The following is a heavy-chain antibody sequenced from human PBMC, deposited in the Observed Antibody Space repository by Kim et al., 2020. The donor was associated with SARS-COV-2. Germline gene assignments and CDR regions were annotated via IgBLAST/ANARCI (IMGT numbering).Heavy chain of an antibody. D-gene: IGHD3-10*01. Sequence: GESLKISCKGSGYSFTSYWIGWVRQMPGKGLEWMGIIYPGDSDTRYSPSFQGQVTISADKSISTAYLQWSSLKASDTAMYYCARHSFHLGNYYGSGSYYNLPYYYGMDVWGQGTTVTVSS. V-gene: IGHV5-51*01. CDR1: GYSFTSYW. CDR2: IYPGDSDT. J-gene: IGHJ6*02. CDR3: ARHSFHLGNYYGSGSYYNLPYYYGMDV.